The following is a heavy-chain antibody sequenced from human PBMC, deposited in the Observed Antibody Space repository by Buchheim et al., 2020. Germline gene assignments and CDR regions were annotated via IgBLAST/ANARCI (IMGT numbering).Heavy chain of an antibody. D-gene: IGHD2-15*01. CDR2: IWYDSSNI. V-gene: IGHV3-33*01. J-gene: IGHJ4*02. CDR1: RFTFSTYG. Sequence: QVQLVESGGGVVQPGRSLRLSCAASRFTFSTYGMHWVRQAPGKGLEWVALIWYDSSNIYYADSVKGRFTISRDNSKNTLYLQMNSLRAEDTAVYYCAREQFCSGRSGDPCYPGLDYWGQGTL. CDR3: AREQFCSGRSGDPCYPGLDY.